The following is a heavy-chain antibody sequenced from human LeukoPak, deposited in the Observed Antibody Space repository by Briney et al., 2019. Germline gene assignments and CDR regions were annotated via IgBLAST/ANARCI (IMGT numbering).Heavy chain of an antibody. CDR2: INPNSGGT. CDR1: GYTFTGYY. J-gene: IGHJ6*02. CDR3: ARMTTVTTGYYYGMDV. V-gene: IGHV1-2*02. Sequence: ASVKVPCKASGYTFTGYYMHWVRQAPGQGLEWMGWINPNSGGTNYAQKFQGRVTMTRDTSISTAYMELSRLRSDDTAVYYCARMTTVTTGYYYGMDVWGQGTTVTVSS. D-gene: IGHD4-11*01.